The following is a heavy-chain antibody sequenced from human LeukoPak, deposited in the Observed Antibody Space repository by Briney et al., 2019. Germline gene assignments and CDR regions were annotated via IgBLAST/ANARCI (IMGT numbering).Heavy chain of an antibody. Sequence: KDGESLKISCKGSGYSFTSCWIGWVRQMPGKGLEWMGIIYPGDSDARYSPSFQGQVTISADKSISTAYLQWSSLKASDTAMYYCARTYCSSTSCPYYYYYYMDVWGKGTTVTVSS. CDR3: ARTYCSSTSCPYYYYYYMDV. V-gene: IGHV5-51*01. D-gene: IGHD2-2*01. J-gene: IGHJ6*03. CDR1: GYSFTSCW. CDR2: IYPGDSDA.